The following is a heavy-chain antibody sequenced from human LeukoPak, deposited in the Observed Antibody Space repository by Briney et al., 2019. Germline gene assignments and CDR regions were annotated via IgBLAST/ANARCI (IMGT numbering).Heavy chain of an antibody. J-gene: IGHJ6*02. D-gene: IGHD6-19*01. CDR2: IWYDGTKQ. V-gene: IGHV3-33*01. Sequence: GTSLRLSCAASGFTFSSYGMHWVRQAPGKGLEWVGVIWYDGTKQYHTDSVEGRFTISRDNSKSMLYLQTDSLRVEDTAIYYCARAPRPRDSSGWLGSGMDVWGQGTMVSVSS. CDR1: GFTFSSYG. CDR3: ARAPRPRDSSGWLGSGMDV.